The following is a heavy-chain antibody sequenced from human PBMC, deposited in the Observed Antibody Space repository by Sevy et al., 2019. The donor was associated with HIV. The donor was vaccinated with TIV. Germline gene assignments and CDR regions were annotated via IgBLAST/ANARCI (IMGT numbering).Heavy chain of an antibody. J-gene: IGHJ4*02. CDR1: GFTFSSYA. D-gene: IGHD6-25*01. V-gene: IGHV3-30-3*01. Sequence: GGSLRLSCAASGFTFSSYAMHWVRQAPGKGLEWVAVISYDGSNKYYAHSVKGRFTISRDNSKNTLYLQMNSLRAEDTAVYYCAREKRRYFDYWGQGTLVTVSS. CDR3: AREKRRYFDY. CDR2: ISYDGSNK.